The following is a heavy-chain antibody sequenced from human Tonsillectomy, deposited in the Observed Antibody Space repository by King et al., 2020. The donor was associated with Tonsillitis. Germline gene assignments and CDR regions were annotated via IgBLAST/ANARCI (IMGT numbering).Heavy chain of an antibody. D-gene: IGHD6-13*01. CDR3: AKDTTRTRIAAATDH. CDR2: ISGSGSST. V-gene: IGHV3-23*04. CDR1: GFTFSSYA. Sequence: VQLVESGGGLVQPGGSLRLSCAASGFTFSSYAMSWVRQAPGKGLEWVSAISGSGSSTYYTDSVKVRFTISRDNPKNTLYLQMNSLRAEDTAIYYCAKDTTRTRIAAATDHWGQGTLVTVSS. J-gene: IGHJ4*02.